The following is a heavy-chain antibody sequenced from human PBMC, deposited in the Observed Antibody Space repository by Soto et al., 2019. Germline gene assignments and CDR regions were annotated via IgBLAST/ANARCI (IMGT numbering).Heavy chain of an antibody. CDR2: VKSKTDGGTI. CDR1: GFTFSNAS. V-gene: IGHV3-15*01. J-gene: IGHJ4*02. D-gene: IGHD5-12*01. Sequence: EVQLVESGGGLVKPGVSLRLSWAASGFTFSNASMTWVRQAPGKGLEWVGRVKSKTDGGTIDYAAPVKDRFTISRDDSKNTLYLQMNSLKTEDTAVYYCIGTYSGSSMRFDYWGQGTLVTVSS. CDR3: IGTYSGSSMRFDY.